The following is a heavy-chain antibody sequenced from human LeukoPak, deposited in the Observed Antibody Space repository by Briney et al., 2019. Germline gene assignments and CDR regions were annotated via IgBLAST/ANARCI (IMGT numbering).Heavy chain of an antibody. J-gene: IGHJ3*01. D-gene: IGHD3-16*02. CDR1: GYSISSGYY. V-gene: IGHV4-38-2*02. CDR2: IYHSGST. Sequence: SETLSLTCTVSGYSISSGYYWGWIRQPPGKGLEWIGSIYHSGSTYYNPSLKSRVTISVDTSKNQFSLKLSSVTAADTAVYYCARDVRGHYDYIWGSYRDRWGQGTMVTVSS. CDR3: ARDVRGHYDYIWGSYRDR.